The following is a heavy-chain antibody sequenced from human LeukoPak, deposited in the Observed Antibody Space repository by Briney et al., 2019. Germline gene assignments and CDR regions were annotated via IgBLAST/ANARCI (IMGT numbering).Heavy chain of an antibody. CDR1: GGSISSTSYY. Sequence: SETLSLTCTVSGGSISSTSYYWGWIRQPPGKGLEWIGSIYYSGSTYYNLSLKSRVTLSVDTSKNQFSLKLSSVTAADTAVYFCARSNYYMDVWGKGTTVTFS. V-gene: IGHV4-39*01. CDR3: ARSNYYMDV. J-gene: IGHJ6*03. CDR2: IYYSGST.